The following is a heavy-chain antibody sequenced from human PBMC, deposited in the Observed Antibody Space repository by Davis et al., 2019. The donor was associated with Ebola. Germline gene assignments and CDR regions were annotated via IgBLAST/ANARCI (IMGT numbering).Heavy chain of an antibody. CDR1: GGSISSSSYY. CDR3: ARRCGGDCLEAFDI. D-gene: IGHD2-21*01. V-gene: IGHV4-39*07. Sequence: MPSETLSLTCTVSGGSISSSSYYWGWIRQPPGQGLEWIGSIYYSGSTYYNPSLKSRVTISVDTSKNQFSLKLSSVTVADTAVYYCARRCGGDCLEAFDIWGQGTMVTVSS. CDR2: IYYSGST. J-gene: IGHJ3*02.